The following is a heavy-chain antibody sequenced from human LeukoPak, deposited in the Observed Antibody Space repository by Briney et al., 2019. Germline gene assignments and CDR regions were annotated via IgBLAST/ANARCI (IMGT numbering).Heavy chain of an antibody. D-gene: IGHD4-17*01. CDR2: ISAYNGNT. CDR3: ARELSYGDYRPENWFDP. V-gene: IGHV1-18*01. CDR1: GYTFTSYG. Sequence: ASVKVSCKASGYTFTSYGISWVRQAPGQGLEWMGWISAYNGNTNYAQKLQGRVTMTTDTFTSTAYMELRSLRSDDTAVYYCARELSYGDYRPENWFDPWGQGTPVTVSS. J-gene: IGHJ5*02.